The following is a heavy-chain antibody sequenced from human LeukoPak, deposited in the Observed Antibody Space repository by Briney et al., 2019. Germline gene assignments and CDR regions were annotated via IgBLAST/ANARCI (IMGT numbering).Heavy chain of an antibody. D-gene: IGHD3-22*01. CDR1: GFPFSSYW. CDR3: ARSTKMGDY. J-gene: IGHJ4*02. V-gene: IGHV3-7*04. Sequence: GGSLRLSCAASGFPFSSYWMNWVRQALGKGLEWVANINQDGSEKYYVDSVKGRFTISRDNAKNSLYVQMNSLRAEDTAVYYCARSTKMGDYWGQGTLVTVSS. CDR2: INQDGSEK.